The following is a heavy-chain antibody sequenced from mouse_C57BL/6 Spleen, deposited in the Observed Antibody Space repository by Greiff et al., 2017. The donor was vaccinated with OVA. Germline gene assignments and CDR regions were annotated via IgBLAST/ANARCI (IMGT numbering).Heavy chain of an antibody. J-gene: IGHJ3*01. CDR3: ARGGDSFAY. CDR2: ISYDGSN. CDR1: GYSITSGYY. D-gene: IGHD3-3*01. V-gene: IGHV3-6*01. Sequence: ESGPGLVKPSQSLSLTCSVTGYSITSGYYWNWIRQFPGNKLEWMGYISYDGSNNYNPSLKNRIPITRDTSKNQFFLKLNSVTTEDTATYYCARGGDSFAYWGQGTLVTVSA.